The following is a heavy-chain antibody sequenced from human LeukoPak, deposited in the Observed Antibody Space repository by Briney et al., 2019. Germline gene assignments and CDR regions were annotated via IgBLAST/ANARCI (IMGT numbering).Heavy chain of an antibody. J-gene: IGHJ6*04. CDR1: GFTFSSYG. Sequence: PGRSLRLSCAASGFTFSSYGMHWVRQAPGKGLEWVAVISYDGSNKYYADSVKGRFTISRDNSKNTLYLQMNSLRAEDTAVYYCAKSTGSYYKPDYYYYGMDVWGKGTTVTVSS. CDR2: ISYDGSNK. D-gene: IGHD3-10*01. CDR3: AKSTGSYYKPDYYYYGMDV. V-gene: IGHV3-30*18.